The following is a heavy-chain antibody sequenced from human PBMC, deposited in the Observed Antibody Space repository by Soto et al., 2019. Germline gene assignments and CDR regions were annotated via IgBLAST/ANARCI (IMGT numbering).Heavy chain of an antibody. J-gene: IGHJ3*02. D-gene: IGHD6-13*01. CDR2: ISGSGNYT. V-gene: IGHV3-21*01. CDR3: ARDGDIAAAGTSAFDI. Sequence: GGSLRLSCAASGFTFSSYSMNWVRQAPGKGLEWASSISGSGNYTHYADFLRGRFTISRDNSKNTLYLQMNSLRAEDTAVYYCARDGDIAAAGTSAFDIWGQGTMVT. CDR1: GFTFSSYS.